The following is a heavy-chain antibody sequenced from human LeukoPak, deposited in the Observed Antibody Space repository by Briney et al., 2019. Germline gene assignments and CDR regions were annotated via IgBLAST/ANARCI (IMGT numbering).Heavy chain of an antibody. Sequence: SETLSLTCTVSGGSISSYYWSWIRQPPGKGLEWIGYIYYSGSTYYNPSLKSRVTISVDTSKNQFSLKLSSVTAADTAVYYCARDRYCSGGSCYGGAFDYWGQGTLVTVSS. V-gene: IGHV4-59*12. CDR2: IYYSGST. CDR3: ARDRYCSGGSCYGGAFDY. CDR1: GGSISSYY. J-gene: IGHJ4*02. D-gene: IGHD2-15*01.